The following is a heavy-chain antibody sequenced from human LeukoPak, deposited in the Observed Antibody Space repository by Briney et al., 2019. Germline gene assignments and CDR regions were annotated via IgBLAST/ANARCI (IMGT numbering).Heavy chain of an antibody. D-gene: IGHD6-19*01. CDR1: GGTFISYA. CDR3: AALDSSGYYYYGMDV. Sequence: SVKVSCKASGGTFISYAISWVRQAPGQGLEWMGGIIPIFGTANYAQKFQGRVTITADESTSTAYMELSSLRSEDTAVYYCAALDSSGYYYYGMDVWGQGTTVTVSS. CDR2: IIPIFGTA. J-gene: IGHJ6*02. V-gene: IGHV1-69*13.